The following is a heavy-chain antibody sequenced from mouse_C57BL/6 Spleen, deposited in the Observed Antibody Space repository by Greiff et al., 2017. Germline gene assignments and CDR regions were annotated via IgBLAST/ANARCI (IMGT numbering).Heavy chain of an antibody. V-gene: IGHV1-81*01. CDR1: GYTFTSYG. CDR3: ARLPDGYYEEGDFDY. Sequence: VQLQQSGAELARPGASVKLSCKASGYTFTSYGISWVKQRTGQGLEWIGEIYPRSGNTYYNEKFKGKATLTADKSSSTAYMELRSLTSEDSAVYFCARLPDGYYEEGDFDYWGQGTTLTVSS. J-gene: IGHJ2*01. CDR2: IYPRSGNT. D-gene: IGHD2-3*01.